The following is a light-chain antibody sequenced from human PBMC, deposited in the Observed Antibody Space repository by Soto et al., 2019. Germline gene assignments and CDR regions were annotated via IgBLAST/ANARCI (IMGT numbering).Light chain of an antibody. Sequence: QSVLTQPPSVSGAPGQRVTISCTGSSSNIGANYDVQWYQQLPGTAPKLLLYGNSNRPSGVPERFSGSKSGMSASLAITGLEDEDAADYYCQSYGSSLSVVVFGGGTKLTVL. CDR3: QSYGSSLSVVV. CDR2: GNS. CDR1: SSNIGANYD. J-gene: IGLJ2*01. V-gene: IGLV1-40*01.